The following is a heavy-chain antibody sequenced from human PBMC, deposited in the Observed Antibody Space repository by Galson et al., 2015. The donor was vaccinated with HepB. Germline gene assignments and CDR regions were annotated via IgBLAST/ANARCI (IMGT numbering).Heavy chain of an antibody. CDR1: GFTFNSYW. CDR3: ARDFTIFGVVIHDY. Sequence: SLRLSCAASGFTFNSYWMSWVRQAPGKGLEWVANIKQDGSEKYYVDSVKGRFTISRDNAKNSLYLQMNSLRAEDTAVYYCARDFTIFGVVIHDYWGQGTLVTVSS. V-gene: IGHV3-7*01. D-gene: IGHD3-3*01. J-gene: IGHJ4*02. CDR2: IKQDGSEK.